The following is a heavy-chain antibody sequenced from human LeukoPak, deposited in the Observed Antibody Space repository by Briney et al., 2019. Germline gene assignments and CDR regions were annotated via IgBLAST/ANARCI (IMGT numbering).Heavy chain of an antibody. CDR1: GFTFSSYA. D-gene: IGHD3-9*01. CDR3: ARDPNRIDILTGVLNY. Sequence: GRSLRLSCAASGFTFSSYAMHWVRQAPGKGLEWVAVISYDGSNKYYADSVKGRFTISRDNSKNTLYLQMNSLRAEDTAVYYCARDPNRIDILTGVLNYWGQGTLVTVSS. V-gene: IGHV3-30-3*01. CDR2: ISYDGSNK. J-gene: IGHJ4*02.